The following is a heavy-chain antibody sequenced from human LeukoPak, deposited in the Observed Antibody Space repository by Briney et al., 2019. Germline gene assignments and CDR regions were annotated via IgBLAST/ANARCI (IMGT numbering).Heavy chain of an antibody. D-gene: IGHD5-18*01. Sequence: GGSLRLSCAASGISFSSYGMSWVRQAPGKGLEWVSGISGSGGYTYYADSVKGRFTISRDNSKNTLYLQMNSLRAEDTAVYYCASRQRGYSYGTGSGDYWVQGTLVTVSS. CDR2: ISGSGGYT. V-gene: IGHV3-23*01. CDR3: ASRQRGYSYGTGSGDY. J-gene: IGHJ4*02. CDR1: GISFSSYG.